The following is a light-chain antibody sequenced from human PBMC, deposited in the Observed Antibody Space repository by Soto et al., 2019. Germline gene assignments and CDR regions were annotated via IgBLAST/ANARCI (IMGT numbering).Light chain of an antibody. CDR3: RQYGNS. CDR2: GAS. J-gene: IGKJ4*01. Sequence: EIVLTQSPGTLSLSPGERATLSCRASQSLTSNYLAWYQQKPGQAPRLLIYGASSRATGIPDRFSGSGSGTDFTLTISRLEPEDFAVYYCRQYGNSFGGGTRVEI. CDR1: QSLTSNY. V-gene: IGKV3-20*01.